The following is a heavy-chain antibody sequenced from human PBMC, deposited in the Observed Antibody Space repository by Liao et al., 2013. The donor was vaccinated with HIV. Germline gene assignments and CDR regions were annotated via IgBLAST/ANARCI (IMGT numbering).Heavy chain of an antibody. Sequence: QVELLQWGAGLLKASETLSLTCGVYGGSLSGYYWSWVRQSPGKGLEWIGEINHSGSINYNPSLKSRVTISIDTSKSRFSLNLTSVTAADTAVYYCARLLEWSSPEIDYWGQGTLVTVSS. CDR3: ARLLEWSSPEIDY. J-gene: IGHJ4*02. V-gene: IGHV4-34*01. CDR1: GGSLSGYY. CDR2: INHSGSI. D-gene: IGHD3-3*01.